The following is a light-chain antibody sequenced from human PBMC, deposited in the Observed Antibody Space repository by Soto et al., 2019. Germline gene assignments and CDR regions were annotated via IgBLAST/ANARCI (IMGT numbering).Light chain of an antibody. CDR3: QVWDSSSDHTVV. V-gene: IGLV3-21*04. Sequence: SYELTQPPSVSVAPGKTARITCGGNNIGSKSVHWYQQKPGQAPVLVIYSDSDRPSGIPERFSGSNSGNTATLTISRVEAGDEADYYCQVWDSSSDHTVVFLGGTKLTVL. CDR2: SDS. CDR1: NIGSKS. J-gene: IGLJ2*01.